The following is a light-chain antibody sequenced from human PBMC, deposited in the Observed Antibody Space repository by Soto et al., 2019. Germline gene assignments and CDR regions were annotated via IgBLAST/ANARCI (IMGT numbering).Light chain of an antibody. CDR3: LQENNLPDT. CDR1: QDISND. V-gene: IGKV1-17*01. J-gene: IGKJ2*01. Sequence: DIQMTQSPSSLSASVGDSVTITCRASQDISNDLTWYQHKPGKVPKRLIDIASNLQSWVPSRFSGSGSGTEFTLTISSRQPEDFATYYCLQENNLPDTFGKGTKVEIK. CDR2: IAS.